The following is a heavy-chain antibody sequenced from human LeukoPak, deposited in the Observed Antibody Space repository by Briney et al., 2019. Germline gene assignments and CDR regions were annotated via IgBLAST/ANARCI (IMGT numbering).Heavy chain of an antibody. CDR2: IYYSGST. J-gene: IGHJ4*02. CDR3: ARLTVTTEVLLDY. CDR1: GGSSSSYY. D-gene: IGHD4-17*01. Sequence: SETLSLTCTVSGGSSSSYYWSLIRQPPGKGLEWIGYIYYSGSTNYNPSLKSRVTISVDTSKNQFSLKLSSVTAADTAVYYCARLTVTTEVLLDYWGQGTLVTVSS. V-gene: IGHV4-59*08.